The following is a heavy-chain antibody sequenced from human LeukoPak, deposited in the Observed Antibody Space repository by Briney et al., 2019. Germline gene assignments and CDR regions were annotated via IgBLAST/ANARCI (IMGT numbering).Heavy chain of an antibody. CDR1: GGTFSSYA. CDR3: ASVFGYDAFDI. V-gene: IGHV1-2*02. J-gene: IGHJ3*02. Sequence: ASVKVSCKASGGTFSSYAISWVRQAPGQGLEWIGWINPNSGGTNYAQKFQGRVTMTRDTSISTAYMELSRLRSDDTAVYYCASVFGYDAFDIWGQGTMVTVSS. CDR2: INPNSGGT. D-gene: IGHD3-10*01.